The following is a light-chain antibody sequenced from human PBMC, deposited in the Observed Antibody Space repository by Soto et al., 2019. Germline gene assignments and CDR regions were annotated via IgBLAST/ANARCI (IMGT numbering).Light chain of an antibody. CDR2: RAS. J-gene: IGKJ1*01. CDR3: QQYNNWPRT. CDR1: QSVSSN. V-gene: IGKV3-15*01. Sequence: EIVMTQSPAPLSVSPGERATLSCRASQSVSSNLAWYQQKPGQAPRLLIYRASTRATGIPARFSGSVSGTEFTLTISSLQSEDFAVYYCQQYNNWPRTFGQGTKVEIK.